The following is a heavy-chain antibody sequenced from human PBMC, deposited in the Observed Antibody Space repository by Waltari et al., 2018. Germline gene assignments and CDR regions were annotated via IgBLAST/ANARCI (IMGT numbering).Heavy chain of an antibody. CDR3: ASQLSFWMHFDY. CDR2: ISSSGSTI. CDR1: GFTFSSYE. D-gene: IGHD3-3*01. J-gene: IGHJ4*02. V-gene: IGHV3-48*03. Sequence: EVQLVESGGGLVQPGGSLRLSCAASGFTFSSYEMNWVRQAPGKGLEWVSYISSSGSTIYYADSVKGRFTISRDNAKNSLYLQMNSLRAEDTAVYYCASQLSFWMHFDYWGQGTLVTVSS.